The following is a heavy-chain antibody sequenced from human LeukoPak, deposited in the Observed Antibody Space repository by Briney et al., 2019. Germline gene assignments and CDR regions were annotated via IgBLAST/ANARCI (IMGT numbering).Heavy chain of an antibody. V-gene: IGHV4-30-2*01. CDR1: GGSISRGGYS. CDR3: ARVGSGGGSLDAFDI. D-gene: IGHD2-15*01. Sequence: SQTLSLTCAVSGGSISRGGYSWSWIRQPPGKGLEWLGYIYHSESTYYNPSLKSRVTISVDRSKNQFSLTLNSVTAADTAVYYCARVGSGGGSLDAFDIWGQGTMVTVSS. CDR2: IYHSEST. J-gene: IGHJ3*02.